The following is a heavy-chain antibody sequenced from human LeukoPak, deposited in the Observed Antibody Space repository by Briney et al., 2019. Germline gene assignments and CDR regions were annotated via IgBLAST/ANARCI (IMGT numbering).Heavy chain of an antibody. V-gene: IGHV4-61*02. CDR3: ARGSYIYDSGWYPLSQNWFDP. CDR2: IYTSGST. CDR1: GGSISSGSYY. D-gene: IGHD6-19*01. J-gene: IGHJ5*02. Sequence: PSETLSLTCTVSGGSISSGSYYWSWIRQPAGKGLEWIGRIYTSGSTNYHPSLKSRVTISVDTSKNQFSLKLSSVTAADTAVYYCARGSYIYDSGWYPLSQNWFDPWGQGTLVTVSS.